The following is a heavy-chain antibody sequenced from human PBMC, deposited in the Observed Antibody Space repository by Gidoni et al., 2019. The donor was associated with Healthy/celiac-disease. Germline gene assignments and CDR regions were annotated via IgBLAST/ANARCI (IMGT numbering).Heavy chain of an antibody. Sequence: EVQLVESGGGLVKPGGSLRLSCAASGFTFSSYSMNWVRQAPGKGLEWVSSISSSSSYIYYADSVKGRFTISRDNAKNSLYLQMNSLRAEDTAVYYCARGDGVGKQWLVPGPMYYYYGMDVWGQGTTVTVSS. V-gene: IGHV3-21*01. CDR2: ISSSSSYI. CDR3: ARGDGVGKQWLVPGPMYYYYGMDV. D-gene: IGHD6-19*01. CDR1: GFTFSSYS. J-gene: IGHJ6*02.